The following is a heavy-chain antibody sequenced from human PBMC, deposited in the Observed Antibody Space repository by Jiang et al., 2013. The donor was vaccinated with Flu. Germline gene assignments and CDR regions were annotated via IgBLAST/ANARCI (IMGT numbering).Heavy chain of an antibody. J-gene: IGHJ2*01. D-gene: IGHD3-16*01. V-gene: IGHV5-51*01. CDR2: LYPGDSDT. CDR1: GYSFTTSW. CDR3: ARRGAYWYFDL. Sequence: VQLVESGAEVIQPGESLKISCKGSGYSFTTSWIGWVRQMPGKGLEWLGILYPGDSDTRYSPSFQGQVTISVDKSISTAYLQWGSLKASDTAMYYCARRGAYWYFDLWGRGTLVTVSS.